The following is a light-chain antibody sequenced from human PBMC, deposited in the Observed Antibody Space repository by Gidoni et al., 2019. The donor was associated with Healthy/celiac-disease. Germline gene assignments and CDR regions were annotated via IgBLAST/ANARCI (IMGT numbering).Light chain of an antibody. V-gene: IGKV1-39*01. CDR1: QSISSY. CDR3: QQSYSTPPT. Sequence: IQMSPSPSSLSASVGDRVTITCRASQSISSYLNWYQQKPGKAPKLLIYAASSLQSGVPSRFSGSGSGTDFTLTISSMQTEDFATYYCQQSYSTPPTFXGXTKVEIK. CDR2: AAS. J-gene: IGKJ4*01.